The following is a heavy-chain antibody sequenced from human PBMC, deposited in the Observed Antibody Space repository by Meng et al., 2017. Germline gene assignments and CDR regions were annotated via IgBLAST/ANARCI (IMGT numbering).Heavy chain of an antibody. CDR3: ARSDTTMGSYYFDY. CDR1: GYTFTSYY. J-gene: IGHJ4*02. V-gene: IGHV1-46*01. D-gene: IGHD5-18*01. CDR2: INPSGGST. Sequence: QVTMVKSGAEVKNPGASVKVTFKAYGYTFTSYYMHWVRQAPGQGLEWMGIINPSGGSTSYAQKFQGRVTMTRDTSTSTVYMELSSLRSEDTAVYYCARSDTTMGSYYFDYWGQGTLVTVSS.